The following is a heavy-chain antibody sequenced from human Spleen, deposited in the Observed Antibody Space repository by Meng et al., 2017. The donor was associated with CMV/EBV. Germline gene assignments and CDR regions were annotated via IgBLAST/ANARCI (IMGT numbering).Heavy chain of an antibody. CDR2: ISSSGNTI. Sequence: GESLKISCAASGFTFSSYWMSWVRQAPGKGLEWVSYISSSGNTIYYADSVKGRFTISRDNAKNSLYLQMNSLRVEDTAVYYCARDSGGSSWYPDYYYYGMDVWGQGTTVTVSS. J-gene: IGHJ6*02. CDR3: ARDSGGSSWYPDYYYYGMDV. CDR1: GFTFSSYW. D-gene: IGHD6-13*01. V-gene: IGHV3-48*04.